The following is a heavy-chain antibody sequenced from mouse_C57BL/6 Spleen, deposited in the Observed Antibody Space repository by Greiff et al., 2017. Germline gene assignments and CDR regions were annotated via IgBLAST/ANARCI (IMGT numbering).Heavy chain of an antibody. J-gene: IGHJ2*01. Sequence: EVKLVESGGGLVKPGGSLKLSCAASGFTFSDYGMHWVRQAPEKGLEWVAYISSGSSTIYYADTVKGRFPISRDNAKNTLFLQMTSLRSEDTAMYYCARPSPYYYGSSYYFDYWGQGTTLTVSS. CDR1: GFTFSDYG. CDR2: ISSGSSTI. CDR3: ARPSPYYYGSSYYFDY. V-gene: IGHV5-17*01. D-gene: IGHD1-1*01.